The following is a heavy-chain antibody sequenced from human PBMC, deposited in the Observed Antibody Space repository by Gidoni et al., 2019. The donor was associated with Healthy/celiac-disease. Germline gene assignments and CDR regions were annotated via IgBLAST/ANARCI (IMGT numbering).Heavy chain of an antibody. J-gene: IGHJ5*02. Sequence: QVQLQESGPGLVKPSETLSLTCTVSGGSISSYYWSWIRQPPGKGLEWIGYIYYSGSTNYNPSLKSRVTISVDTSKNQFSLKLSSVTAADTAVYYCARDATYYDILTGYSIWFDPWGQGTLVTVSS. D-gene: IGHD3-9*01. CDR3: ARDATYYDILTGYSIWFDP. CDR2: IYYSGST. CDR1: GGSISSYY. V-gene: IGHV4-59*01.